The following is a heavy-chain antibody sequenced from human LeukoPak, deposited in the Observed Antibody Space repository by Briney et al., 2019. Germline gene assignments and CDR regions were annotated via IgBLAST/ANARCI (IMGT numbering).Heavy chain of an antibody. CDR2: ISASGATT. J-gene: IGHJ4*02. V-gene: IGHV3-23*01. D-gene: IGHD3-22*01. CDR1: GFTFSSYA. CDR3: AKVATYYYDSGDYYPSGCFDY. Sequence: PGGSLRLSCVASGFTFSSYALSWVRQTPGKGLEWVSGISASGATTYYADSVKGRFTISRDNSKDTLYLQMNSLRAEDTAVYHCAKVATYYYDSGDYYPSGCFDYWGQGTLVTVSS.